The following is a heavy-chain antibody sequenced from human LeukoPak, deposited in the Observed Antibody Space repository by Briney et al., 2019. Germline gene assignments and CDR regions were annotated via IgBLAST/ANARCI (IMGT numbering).Heavy chain of an antibody. CDR3: AKDLTGASFGSSGWYGGVGY. V-gene: IGHV3-23*01. CDR1: GFTFSSYA. CDR2: ISGSGGST. J-gene: IGHJ4*02. Sequence: GGSLRLSCAASGFTFSSYAMSWVRQAPGKGLEWVSAISGSGGSTYCADSVKGRFTISRDNSKNTLYLQMNSLRAEDTAVYYCAKDLTGASFGSSGWYGGVGYWGQGTLVTVSS. D-gene: IGHD6-19*01.